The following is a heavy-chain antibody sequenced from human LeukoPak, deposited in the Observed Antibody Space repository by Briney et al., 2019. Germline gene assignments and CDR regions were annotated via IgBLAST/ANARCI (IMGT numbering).Heavy chain of an antibody. D-gene: IGHD3-16*01. CDR1: GSRFTNYW. V-gene: IGHV5-51*01. CDR3: AKGGDNSAFLFY. CDR2: IYPGDSDT. J-gene: IGHJ4*02. Sequence: GESLKISCKGSGSRFTNYWIGWVRRMPGRGLEWMGIIYPGDSDTRYSPSFQGQVTFSADKSISTAYLQWSSLKASDTAMYYCAKGGDNSAFLFYWGQGTMVTVSS.